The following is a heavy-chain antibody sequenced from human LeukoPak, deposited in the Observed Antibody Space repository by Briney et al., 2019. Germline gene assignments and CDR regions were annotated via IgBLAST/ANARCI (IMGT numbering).Heavy chain of an antibody. CDR3: AREQWMITFGGVIANDAFDI. CDR2: ISTKTNSFAT. D-gene: IGHD3-16*02. Sequence: GGSLRLSCAASGFTFSGSTIHWVRQASGKGLEWVGRISTKTNSFATEYAASMRGRFSMSRDDSENTAYLQMSSLTTEDTAVYYCAREQWMITFGGVIANDAFDIWGQGTMVTVSS. V-gene: IGHV3-73*01. J-gene: IGHJ3*02. CDR1: GFTFSGST.